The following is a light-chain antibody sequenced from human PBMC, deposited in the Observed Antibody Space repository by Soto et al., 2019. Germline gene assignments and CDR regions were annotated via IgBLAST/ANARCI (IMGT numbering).Light chain of an antibody. CDR3: HQYSDSPRS. CDR1: QSVTGNY. CDR2: GSF. Sequence: EIVLTQSPVSLSLSPGETAALSCRASQSVTGNYLAWYQHKPARAPRLLIYGSFNRAAGIPDRFSGRGSGTEFTLTINRLEPEDSAVYYCHQYSDSPRSFGQGTRVEIK. J-gene: IGKJ1*01. V-gene: IGKV3-20*01.